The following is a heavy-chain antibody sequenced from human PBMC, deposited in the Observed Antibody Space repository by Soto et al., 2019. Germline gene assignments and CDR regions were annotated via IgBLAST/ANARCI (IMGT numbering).Heavy chain of an antibody. CDR1: GFTFTSSA. V-gene: IGHV1-58*01. CDR2: IVVGSGNT. J-gene: IGHJ3*02. CDR3: AAPPMVRGVIRSSNDCPFDI. Sequence: ASVKVSCKASGFTFTSSAVQWVRQARGQRXEWIGWIVVGSGNTNYAQKFQERVTITRDMSTSTAYMELSSLRSEDTAVYYCAAPPMVRGVIRSSNDCPFDIWGQGTMVTVSS. D-gene: IGHD3-10*01.